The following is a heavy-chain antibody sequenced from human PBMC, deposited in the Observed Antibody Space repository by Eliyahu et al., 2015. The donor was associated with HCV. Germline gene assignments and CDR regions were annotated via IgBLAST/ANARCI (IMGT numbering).Heavy chain of an antibody. Sequence: QVQLVESGGGVVQPGRSLRLSCAASGXTFSSXSXHXVRQAPGXGLEWVAVIWYDGSNKYYADSVKGRFTISRDNSKNTLYLQMNSLRAEDTAVYYCARDGRDSGSYLFDYWGQGTLVTVSS. J-gene: IGHJ4*02. V-gene: IGHV3-33*01. CDR3: ARDGRDSGSYLFDY. D-gene: IGHD1-26*01. CDR1: GXTFSSXS. CDR2: IWYDGSNK.